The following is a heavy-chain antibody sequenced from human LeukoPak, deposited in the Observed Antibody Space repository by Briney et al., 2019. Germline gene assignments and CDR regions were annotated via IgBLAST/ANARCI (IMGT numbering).Heavy chain of an antibody. CDR1: GFTFSGFA. D-gene: IGHD1-26*01. J-gene: IGHJ6*01. Sequence: TGGSLGLSCAASGFTFSGFAMSWARRTPGKGLGWFSGISGSGDNTLYADSVKGRFTISRDNSKNTLSLEMNSLRAEDTAIYYCAKMKGHPLPKYYMDVWGQGTTVTVSS. CDR3: AKMKGHPLPKYYMDV. CDR2: ISGSGDNT. V-gene: IGHV3-23*01.